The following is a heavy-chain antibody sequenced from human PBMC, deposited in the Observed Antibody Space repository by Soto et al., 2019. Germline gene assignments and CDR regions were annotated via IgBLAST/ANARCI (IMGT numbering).Heavy chain of an antibody. CDR3: ASLNGSCLSFVDN. D-gene: IGHD2-8*01. V-gene: IGHV4-30-4*01. CDR1: GDSISSGDHY. CDR2: ISYGGYT. J-gene: IGHJ4*02. Sequence: QVQLQESGPGLVKPSQTLSLSCTVSGDSISSGDHYWSWIRQPPGKGLEWIAHISYGGYTFYNPSLQSRITMSVDTANNQAYLELSSVTAAATAVYYWASLNGSCLSFVDNWGQGTPVTVSS.